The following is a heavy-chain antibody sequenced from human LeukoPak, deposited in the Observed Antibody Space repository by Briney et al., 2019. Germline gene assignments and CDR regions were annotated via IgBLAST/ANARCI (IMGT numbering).Heavy chain of an antibody. J-gene: IGHJ4*02. CDR2: INPNSGGT. CDR1: GYTFTGYY. D-gene: IGHD7-27*01. Sequence: ASVKVSFKASGYTFTGYYMHCVRQAPGQGLEWMGWINPNSGGTNYAQKFQGRVTMTRDTSINTAYMELSRLRSDDTAVYYCARGWGSLTYFDYWGQGTLVTVSS. CDR3: ARGWGSLTYFDY. V-gene: IGHV1-2*02.